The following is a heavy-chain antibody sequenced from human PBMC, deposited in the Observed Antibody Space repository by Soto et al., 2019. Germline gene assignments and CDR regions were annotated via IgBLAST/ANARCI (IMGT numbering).Heavy chain of an antibody. CDR3: ARYFVNDYGDPGWLDP. CDR1: GYTFTSYG. V-gene: IGHV1-18*01. J-gene: IGHJ5*02. Sequence: QVHLVQSGPEVKMPGASLKVSCKASGYTFTSYGITWVRQAPGQGLEWMGWINGYNGHTKYAQKRQGRVTMTTDTSTSTAFMELRSLRSDDTAVYCCARYFVNDYGDPGWLDPWGQGTLVTVSS. CDR2: INGYNGHT. D-gene: IGHD4-17*01.